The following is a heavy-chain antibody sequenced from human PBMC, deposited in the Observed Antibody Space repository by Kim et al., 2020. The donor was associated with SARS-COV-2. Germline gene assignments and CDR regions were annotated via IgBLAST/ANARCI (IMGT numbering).Heavy chain of an antibody. J-gene: IGHJ4*02. CDR1: GFTFSSYG. V-gene: IGHV3-30*18. D-gene: IGHD6-19*01. Sequence: GGSLRLSCAASGFTFSSYGMHWVRQAPGKGLEWVAVISYDGSNKYYADSVKGRFTISRDNSKNTLYLQMNSLRAEDTAVYYCAKEDSSGAFDYLGQGTLVTVSS. CDR3: AKEDSSGAFDY. CDR2: ISYDGSNK.